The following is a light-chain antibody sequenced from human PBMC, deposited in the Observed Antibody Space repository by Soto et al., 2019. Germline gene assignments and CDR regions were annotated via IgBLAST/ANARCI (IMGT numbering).Light chain of an antibody. CDR3: TSYTINSTYV. V-gene: IGLV2-14*01. CDR2: EAT. CDR1: SSDIGRYNF. Sequence: QSALTQPASMSGSPGQSITISCTGTSSDIGRYNFVSWYQHHPGKAPKLIIYEATKRPSGVSYRFSGSKSGNTASLTISGLQAEDEADYYCTSYTINSTYVLGTGTKVTV. J-gene: IGLJ1*01.